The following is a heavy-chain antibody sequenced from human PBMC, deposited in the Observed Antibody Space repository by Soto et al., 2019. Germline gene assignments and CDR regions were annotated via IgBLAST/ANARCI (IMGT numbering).Heavy chain of an antibody. Sequence: SETLSLTCTVSGGSISSYYWSWIRQPPGKGLEWIGYIYYSGSTNYNPSLKSRVTISVDTSKNQFSLKLSSVTAADTAVYYCARRSTWNWWFDPWGQGSLVTVSS. CDR3: ARRSTWNWWFDP. D-gene: IGHD1-7*01. CDR1: GGSISSYY. CDR2: IYYSGST. J-gene: IGHJ5*02. V-gene: IGHV4-59*08.